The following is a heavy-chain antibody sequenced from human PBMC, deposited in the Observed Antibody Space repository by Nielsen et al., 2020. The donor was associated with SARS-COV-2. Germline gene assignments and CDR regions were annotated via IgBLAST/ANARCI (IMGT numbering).Heavy chain of an antibody. CDR3: ASDSSGYIDY. J-gene: IGHJ4*02. V-gene: IGHV3-9*01. CDR1: GFTFDDYA. Sequence: SLKISCAASGFTFDDYAMHWVRQAPGKGLEWVSGISWNSGSIGYADSVKGRFTISRDNAKNSLYLQMNSLRAEDTALYYCASDSSGYIDYWGQGTLVTVSS. D-gene: IGHD3-22*01. CDR2: ISWNSGSI.